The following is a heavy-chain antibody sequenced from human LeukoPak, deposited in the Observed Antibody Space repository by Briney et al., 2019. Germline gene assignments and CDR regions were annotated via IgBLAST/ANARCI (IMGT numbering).Heavy chain of an antibody. CDR2: INHSGST. V-gene: IGHV4-34*01. J-gene: IGHJ5*02. CDR1: GGSFGGYY. D-gene: IGHD4-23*01. CDR3: ARGRYGGNYLDP. Sequence: SETLSPTCAVYGGSFGGYYWSWIRQPPGKGLEWIGEINHSGSTNYNPSLKSRVTISVDTSKNQISLKLSSVTAADTAVYYCARGRYGGNYLDPWGQGTLVTVSS.